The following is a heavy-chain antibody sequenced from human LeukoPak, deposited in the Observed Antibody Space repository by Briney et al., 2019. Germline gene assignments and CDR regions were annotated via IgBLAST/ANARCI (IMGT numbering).Heavy chain of an antibody. CDR2: INTDGSST. CDR1: GFTFSSYW. D-gene: IGHD2-2*01. Sequence: QPGGSLRLSCAASGFTFSSYWMHWVRQAPGKGLVWVSRINTDGSSTTYADSVKGRFTISRDNAENTLYLQMNSLRDEDTAVYYCARDGGVPAAKAFDIWGQGTMVTVSS. J-gene: IGHJ3*02. CDR3: ARDGGVPAAKAFDI. V-gene: IGHV3-74*03.